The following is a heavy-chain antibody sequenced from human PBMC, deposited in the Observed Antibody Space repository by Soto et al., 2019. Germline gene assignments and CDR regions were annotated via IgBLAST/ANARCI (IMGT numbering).Heavy chain of an antibody. CDR3: ARFEYRSSSGGSYYYGMDV. D-gene: IGHD6-6*01. J-gene: IGHJ6*02. CDR1: GYSFTSYW. CDR2: IDPSDSYT. Sequence: PGESLKISCKVSGYSFTSYWISWVRQMPGKGLEWMGRIDPSDSYTNYSPSFQGHVTISADKSISTAYLQWSSLKASDTAMYYCARFEYRSSSGGSYYYGMDVWGQGTTVTVSS. V-gene: IGHV5-10-1*01.